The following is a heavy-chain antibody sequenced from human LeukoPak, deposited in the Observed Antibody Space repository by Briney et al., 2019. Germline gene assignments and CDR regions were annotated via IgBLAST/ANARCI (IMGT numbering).Heavy chain of an antibody. V-gene: IGHV3-23*01. J-gene: IGHJ4*02. CDR3: AKDDRIQTRRYSYNY. Sequence: GGSLRLPCAASGFTFSSYAMSWARQAPGKGLEWVSVISGSGGSTSYADSVKGRFTISRDNSMNTLYLQMNSLRAEDTAVYYCAKDDRIQTRRYSYNYWGQGTLVTVSS. CDR1: GFTFSSYA. D-gene: IGHD5-18*01. CDR2: ISGSGGST.